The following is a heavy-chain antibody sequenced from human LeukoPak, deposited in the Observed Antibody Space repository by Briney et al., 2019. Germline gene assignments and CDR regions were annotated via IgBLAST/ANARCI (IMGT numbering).Heavy chain of an antibody. V-gene: IGHV4-39*01. CDR3: ATLNDYGDYGRDY. D-gene: IGHD4-17*01. CDR2: IYYSGST. Sequence: SETLSLTCTVVGGSISSSSYDWGWIRQPPGKGLEWVGSIYYSGSTYYHPSLKSRVTISVDTSKNQFSLKLSSVTAADTAVYYCATLNDYGDYGRDYWGQGTLVTVSS. CDR1: GGSISSSSYD. J-gene: IGHJ4*02.